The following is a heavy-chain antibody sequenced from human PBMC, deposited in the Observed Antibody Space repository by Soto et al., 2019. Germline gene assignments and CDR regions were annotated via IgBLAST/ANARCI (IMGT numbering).Heavy chain of an antibody. D-gene: IGHD3-16*01. J-gene: IGHJ4*02. CDR1: GFTFSSYA. V-gene: IGHV3-30-3*01. Sequence: QVQLVESGGGVVQPGRSLRLSCAASGFTFSSYAMHWVRQAPGKGLEWVAVISYDGSNKYYADSVKGRFTISRDNSKNTLHLHMNSLRAEDTAVYSCARAYEGDYFDYWGQGTLVTVSS. CDR2: ISYDGSNK. CDR3: ARAYEGDYFDY.